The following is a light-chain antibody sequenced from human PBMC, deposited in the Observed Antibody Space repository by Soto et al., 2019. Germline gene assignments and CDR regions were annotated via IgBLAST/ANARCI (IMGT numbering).Light chain of an antibody. J-gene: IGKJ1*01. V-gene: IGKV1-39*01. CDR2: GSS. CDR1: QSISMS. Sequence: DIQLTQSPSSLSASVGDRVTITCRASQSISMSLNWYQQKSGKAPELLIFGSSTLQGGVSSKFSGSVSGTEFTLTINYLQAEDFATYYCQQSYSLPRTFGQGPKVAIK. CDR3: QQSYSLPRT.